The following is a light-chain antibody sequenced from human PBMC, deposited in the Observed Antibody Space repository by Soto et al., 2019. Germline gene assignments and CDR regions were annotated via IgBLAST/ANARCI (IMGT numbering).Light chain of an antibody. CDR2: DAS. CDR3: QQRSYWPSYMYT. CDR1: QSVSSY. J-gene: IGKJ2*01. V-gene: IGKV3-11*01. Sequence: EIVLTQSPATLSLSPGERATLSCRASQSVSSYLAWYQQKPGQAPRLLIYDASNRATGIPARFSGSGSGTDFTLTISSLEPEDFAVYYCQQRSYWPSYMYTFGQGTKLEIK.